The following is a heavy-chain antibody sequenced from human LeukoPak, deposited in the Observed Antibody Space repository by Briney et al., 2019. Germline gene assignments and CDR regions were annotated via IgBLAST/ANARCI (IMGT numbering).Heavy chain of an antibody. CDR2: ISGSGGST. V-gene: IGHV3-23*01. Sequence: GGSLRLSCAGSGFTFSSYAMSWVRQAPGKGLEWVSAISGSGGSTYYADSVKGQFTISRDNSKNTLYLQMNSLRAEDTAVYYCAKGNTHYYDSSGLKYYFDYWGQGTLVTVSS. CDR3: AKGNTHYYDSSGLKYYFDY. CDR1: GFTFSSYA. J-gene: IGHJ4*02. D-gene: IGHD3-22*01.